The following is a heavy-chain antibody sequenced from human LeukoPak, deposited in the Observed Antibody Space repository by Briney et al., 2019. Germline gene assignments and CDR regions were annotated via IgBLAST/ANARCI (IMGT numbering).Heavy chain of an antibody. J-gene: IGHJ5*02. Sequence: QPGGSLRLSCEASGFTVSSNDMSWVRQAPGKGLEWVSVIYSGGSTDYADSVKGRFTISRNNYKNTLYLQMNSLRVEDTAVYYCARGPRGFDPWGQGTLVTVSS. CDR2: IYSGGST. V-gene: IGHV3-53*01. CDR3: ARGPRGFDP. CDR1: GFTVSSND.